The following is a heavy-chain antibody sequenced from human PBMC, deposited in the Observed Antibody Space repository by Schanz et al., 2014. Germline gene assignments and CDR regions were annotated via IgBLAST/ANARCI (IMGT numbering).Heavy chain of an antibody. CDR1: GYTLSAYS. V-gene: IGHV1-46*01. Sequence: QVQLVQSGAEVKKPGASVKVSCKASGYTLSAYSLHWVRQAPGQGLEWMGIVNPSGGGTSYALRFQDRVTVTSDTSTSTVYMELSGLRSEDTAVYYCARGYGDSPTDFWGQGTLVTVSS. CDR2: VNPSGGGT. D-gene: IGHD4-17*01. CDR3: ARGYGDSPTDF. J-gene: IGHJ4*02.